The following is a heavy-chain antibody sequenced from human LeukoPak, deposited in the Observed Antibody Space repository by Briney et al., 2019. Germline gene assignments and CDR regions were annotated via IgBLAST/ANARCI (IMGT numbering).Heavy chain of an antibody. CDR2: IYPGDSDT. D-gene: IGHD3-10*01. CDR3: ARHREYGSGSYYNDYFDY. Sequence: GESLKISCKGSGYSFTSYWIGWVRQMPGKGLEWMGIIYPGDSDTRYSPSFQGQVTISADKSISTAYLQWSSLKASDTAMYYCARHREYGSGSYYNDYFDYWGQGTLVTVSS. CDR1: GYSFTSYW. V-gene: IGHV5-51*01. J-gene: IGHJ4*02.